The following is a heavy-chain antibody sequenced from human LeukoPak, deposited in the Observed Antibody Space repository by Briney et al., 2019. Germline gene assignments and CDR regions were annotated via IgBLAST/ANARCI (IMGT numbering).Heavy chain of an antibody. CDR2: IYYSGST. CDR3: AKETYSSGWYPYFDY. Sequence: KASQTLSLTCTVSGGSISSGGYYWSWIRQHPGKGLEWIGYIYYSGSTYYNPSLKSRVTISVDTSKNQFSLKLSSVTAADTAVYYCAKETYSSGWYPYFDYWGQGTLVTVSS. D-gene: IGHD6-19*01. J-gene: IGHJ4*02. V-gene: IGHV4-31*03. CDR1: GGSISSGGYY.